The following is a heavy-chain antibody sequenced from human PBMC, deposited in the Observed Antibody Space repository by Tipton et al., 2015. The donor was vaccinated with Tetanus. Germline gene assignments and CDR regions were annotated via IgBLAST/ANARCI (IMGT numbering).Heavy chain of an antibody. V-gene: IGHV3-30*03. CDR3: VSGSALDY. D-gene: IGHD6-25*01. J-gene: IGHJ4*02. CDR2: MSKDGGFK. CDR1: GFTFSNYG. Sequence: SLRLSCAASGFTFSNYGMHWVRQAPGKGLEWVAVMSKDGGFKHYVDSAKGRFTISRDNAKNTLYLQMNSLRAEDTAVYYCVSGSALDYWGQGTLITVSS.